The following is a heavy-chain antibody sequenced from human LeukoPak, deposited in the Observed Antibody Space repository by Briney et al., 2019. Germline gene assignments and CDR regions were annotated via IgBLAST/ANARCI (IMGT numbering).Heavy chain of an antibody. D-gene: IGHD1-26*01. CDR1: GFTFSSYS. Sequence: GGSLRLSCAASGFTFSSYSMNWVRQAPGKGPEWVSSISSSTNYIYYADSVKGRFTISRDNAKNSLYLQMNNLRAEDTAVYYCAKDRELLRSYAFDIWGQGTMVTVSS. CDR3: AKDRELLRSYAFDI. V-gene: IGHV3-21*01. CDR2: ISSSTNYI. J-gene: IGHJ3*02.